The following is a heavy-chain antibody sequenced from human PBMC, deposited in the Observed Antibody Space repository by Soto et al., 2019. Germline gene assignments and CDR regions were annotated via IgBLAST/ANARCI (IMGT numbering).Heavy chain of an antibody. CDR1: GFSVSATKY. Sequence: EVQLVESGGGLVQPGGSLRLSWVASGFSVSATKYMNWLRQAPDKGLEWVSVIYSGGTYYYADSVKGRFTTSRHDSKNTLYLQMDSLRPEDTAVYFCARANDLNAFDIWGQGTMVTVSS. V-gene: IGHV3-53*04. J-gene: IGHJ3*02. CDR2: IYSGGTY. CDR3: ARANDLNAFDI.